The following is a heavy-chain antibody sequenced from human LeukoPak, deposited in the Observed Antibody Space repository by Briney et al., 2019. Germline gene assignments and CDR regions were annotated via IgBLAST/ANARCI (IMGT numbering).Heavy chain of an antibody. CDR2: INHSGST. CDR3: ARAFRGIFGVFEAFDI. J-gene: IGHJ3*02. V-gene: IGHV4-34*01. CDR1: GGSFSGYY. Sequence: PSETLSLTCAVYGGSFSGYYWSWIRQPPGKGLEGIGEINHSGSTNYNPSLKSRVTISVDTSKNQFSLKLSSVTAADTAVYYCARAFRGIFGVFEAFDIWGQGTMVTVSS. D-gene: IGHD3-3*01.